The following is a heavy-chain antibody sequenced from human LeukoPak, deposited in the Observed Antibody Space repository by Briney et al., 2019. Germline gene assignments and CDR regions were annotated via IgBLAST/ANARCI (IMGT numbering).Heavy chain of an antibody. CDR2: ISTSSSYI. J-gene: IGHJ3*02. D-gene: IGHD6-19*01. CDR1: GFTFSSYS. Sequence: GGSLRLSCAASGFTFSSYSMNWVRQAPGKGLEWVSSISTSSSYIYYADSVKGRFTISRDNAKKSLYLQMNSLRADDTAVYYCARGASVVAGNDNAFDIWGQGTMVTVSS. V-gene: IGHV3-21*01. CDR3: ARGASVVAGNDNAFDI.